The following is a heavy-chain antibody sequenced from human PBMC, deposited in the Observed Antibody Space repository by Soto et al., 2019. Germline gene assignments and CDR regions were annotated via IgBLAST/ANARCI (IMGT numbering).Heavy chain of an antibody. Sequence: SETLSLTCAVSGGSISSSNWGSWVRQPPGXGLEWIGEIYHSGSTNYNPSLKSRVTISVDKSKNQFSLKLSSVTAADTAVYYCARTTIFGVVISYYYYYGMDVWGQGTTVTVFS. D-gene: IGHD3-3*01. J-gene: IGHJ6*02. CDR1: GGSISSSNW. V-gene: IGHV4-4*02. CDR3: ARTTIFGVVISYYYYYGMDV. CDR2: IYHSGST.